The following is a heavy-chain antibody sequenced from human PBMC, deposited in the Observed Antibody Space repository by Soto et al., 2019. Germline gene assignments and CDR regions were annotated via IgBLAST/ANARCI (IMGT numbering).Heavy chain of an antibody. CDR3: ARDRGDFGAVTAIEY. J-gene: IGHJ4*02. CDR1: GSSSSNEA. CDR2: ISYDGRNK. D-gene: IGHD3-3*01. Sequence: PLRLSCVGTGSSSSNEAIHWVRQAPDKKLEWVAVISYDGRNKYSAHSVKGRFTISRDTSKSTLYLQMNSLRAEDTAIYYFARDRGDFGAVTAIEYWVQGTLVTVSS. V-gene: IGHV3-30*04.